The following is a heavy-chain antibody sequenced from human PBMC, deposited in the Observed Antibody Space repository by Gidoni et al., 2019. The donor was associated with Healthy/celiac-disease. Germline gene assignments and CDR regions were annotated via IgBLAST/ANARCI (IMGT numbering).Heavy chain of an antibody. CDR2: IIPIFGTA. D-gene: IGHD2-15*01. CDR3: ARDRGCSGGSCSAYYYYYGMDV. CDR1: GGPFSSHA. V-gene: IGHV1-69*01. J-gene: IGHJ6*02. Sequence: QVQLVQSGAEVKKPGSSVKVSCKASGGPFSSHAISWVRQAPGQGLEWMGGIIPIFGTANYAQKFQGRVTITADESTSTAYMELSSLRSEDTAVYYCARDRGCSGGSCSAYYYYYGMDVWGQGTTVTVSS.